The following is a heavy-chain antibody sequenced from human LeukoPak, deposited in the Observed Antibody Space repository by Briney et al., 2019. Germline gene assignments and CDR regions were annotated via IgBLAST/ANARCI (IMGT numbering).Heavy chain of an antibody. CDR1: GVTFNTYS. CDR3: ARSAGIGGPYYFDY. D-gene: IGHD3-16*01. CDR2: ISGLSTYI. J-gene: IGHJ4*02. Sequence: PGGSLRLSCAASGVTFNTYSMNWARQAPGKGLEWVSSISGLSTYIYYPDSIKSRFTISRDNAKNSLFLQVSSLRAEDTAVFFCARSAGIGGPYYFDYWGQGSLVTVSS. V-gene: IGHV3-21*04.